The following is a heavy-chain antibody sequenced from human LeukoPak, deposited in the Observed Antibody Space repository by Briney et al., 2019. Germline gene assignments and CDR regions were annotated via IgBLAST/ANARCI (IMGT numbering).Heavy chain of an antibody. J-gene: IGHJ5*02. CDR2: ISAYNGNT. D-gene: IGHD6-19*01. CDR3: ARDHPIAVAGTHWFDP. CDR1: GYTFTSYG. V-gene: IGHV1-18*01. Sequence: ASVKVSCKASGYTFTSYGISWVRQAPGQGLEWMGWISAYNGNTNYAQKLQGRVTMTTDTSTSTAYMELRSLRSDDTAVYYCARDHPIAVAGTHWFDPWGQGTLVIVSS.